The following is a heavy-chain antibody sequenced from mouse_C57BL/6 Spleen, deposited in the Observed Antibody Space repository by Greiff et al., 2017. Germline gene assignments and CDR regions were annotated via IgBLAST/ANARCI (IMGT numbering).Heavy chain of an antibody. Sequence: VKVVESGGDLVKPGGSLKLSCAASGFTFSSYGMSWVRQTPDKRLELVATISSGGSYTYYPDSVKGRFTSARDNAKNTLYLQMSSLKSEDTAMYYCAREEGDYPWFAYWGQGTLVTVAA. CDR3: AREEGDYPWFAY. J-gene: IGHJ3*01. D-gene: IGHD2-4*01. V-gene: IGHV5-6*02. CDR1: GFTFSSYG. CDR2: ISSGGSYT.